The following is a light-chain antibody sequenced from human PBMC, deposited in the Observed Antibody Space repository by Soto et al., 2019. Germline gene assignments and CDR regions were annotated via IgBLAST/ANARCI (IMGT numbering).Light chain of an antibody. CDR1: LSVSSD. Sequence: EIVMTQSPATLSLSPGERATLSCRASLSVSSDLAWYRQKPGQSPRLLIYGTSTRATGVPARFSGSGSGTEFTLSISSLQSEDFAVYYCHQYNFWPSFGQGTKVDIK. V-gene: IGKV3-15*01. J-gene: IGKJ1*01. CDR3: HQYNFWPS. CDR2: GTS.